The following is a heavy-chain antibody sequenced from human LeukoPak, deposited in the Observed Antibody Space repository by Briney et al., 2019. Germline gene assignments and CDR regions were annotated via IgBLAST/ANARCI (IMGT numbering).Heavy chain of an antibody. CDR1: GGSISSYY. J-gene: IGHJ6*02. CDR2: LYYTGST. Sequence: SETLSLTCTVSGGSISSYYWSWIRQPPGKGLEWIGYLYYTGSTNYNPSLKSRVTISVDRSKNQFSLKMYSVTAADTAVYYCAKDRWVRGPYGMDVWGQGTTVTVSS. CDR3: AKDRWVRGPYGMDV. V-gene: IGHV4-59*01. D-gene: IGHD3-10*01.